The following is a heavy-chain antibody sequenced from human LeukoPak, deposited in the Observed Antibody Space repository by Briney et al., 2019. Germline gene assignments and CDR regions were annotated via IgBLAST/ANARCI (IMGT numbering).Heavy chain of an antibody. CDR3: AKDQGESGSYPYYFDY. CDR1: GFTFSSYA. CDR2: ISGSGGST. D-gene: IGHD1-26*01. J-gene: IGHJ4*02. Sequence: GGSLRLSCAASGFTFSSYAMSWVRQAPGKGLEWVSGISGSGGSTYYADSVKGRFTISRDNSKNTLYLQMNSLGAEDTAVYYCAKDQGESGSYPYYFDYWGQGTLVTVSS. V-gene: IGHV3-23*01.